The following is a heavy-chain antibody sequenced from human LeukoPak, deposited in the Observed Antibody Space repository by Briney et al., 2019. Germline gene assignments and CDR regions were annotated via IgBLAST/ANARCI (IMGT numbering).Heavy chain of an antibody. CDR3: ARDARLEPRAFDI. CDR2: ISSSGSTI. Sequence: GGSLRLSCAASGFTFSDYYMSWIRQAPGKGLEWVSYISSSGSTIYYADSVKGRFTISRDNAKNSLYLQMNSLRAEDTAVYYCARDARLEPRAFDIWGQGTMVTVSS. V-gene: IGHV3-11*04. D-gene: IGHD1-1*01. J-gene: IGHJ3*02. CDR1: GFTFSDYY.